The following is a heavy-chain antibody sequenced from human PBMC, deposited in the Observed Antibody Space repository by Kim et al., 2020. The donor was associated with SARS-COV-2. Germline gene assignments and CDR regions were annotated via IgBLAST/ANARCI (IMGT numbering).Heavy chain of an antibody. V-gene: IGHV4-34*01. CDR2: INHSGST. CDR3: ARGAREWLLWCWFDP. CDR1: GGSFSGYY. Sequence: SETLSLTCAVYGGSFSGYYWSWIRQPPGKGLEWIGEINHSGSTNYNPSLKSRVTISVDTSKNQFSLKLSSVTAADTAVYYCARGAREWLLWCWFDPWGQGTLVTVSS. J-gene: IGHJ5*02. D-gene: IGHD3-3*01.